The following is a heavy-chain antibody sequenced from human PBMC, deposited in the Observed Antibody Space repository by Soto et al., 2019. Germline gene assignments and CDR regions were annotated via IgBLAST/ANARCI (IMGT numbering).Heavy chain of an antibody. CDR3: PRNPERYFSGIEY. J-gene: IGHJ4*02. CDR1: GDSITNGGYY. D-gene: IGHD3-9*01. V-gene: IGHV4-31*03. CDR2: IYGSGGSGST. Sequence: SETLSLTCTVTGDSITNGGYYWSWIRQHPGKGLEWLGYIYGSGGSGSTLYNPSLKSRITLSVDTSKTQFSLNLSSVTVADTAVPFCPRNPERYFSGIEYWGQGTLVTVSS.